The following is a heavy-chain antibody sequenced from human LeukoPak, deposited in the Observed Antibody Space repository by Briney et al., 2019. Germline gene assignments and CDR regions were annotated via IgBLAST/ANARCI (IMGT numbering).Heavy chain of an antibody. CDR2: ISAYNGNT. J-gene: IGHJ6*02. Sequence: ASVKVSCKASGYTFTSYGIGWVRQAPGQGLEWMGWISAYNGNTNYAQKLQGRVTMTTDTSTITAYMELRSLRSDDTAVYYCARARVFGVVGYYYYGMDVWGQGTTVTVSS. CDR3: ARARVFGVVGYYYYGMDV. CDR1: GYTFTSYG. D-gene: IGHD3-3*01. V-gene: IGHV1-18*01.